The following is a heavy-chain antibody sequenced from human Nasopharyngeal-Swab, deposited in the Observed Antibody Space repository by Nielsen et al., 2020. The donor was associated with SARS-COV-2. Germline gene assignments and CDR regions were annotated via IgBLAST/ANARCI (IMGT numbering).Heavy chain of an antibody. J-gene: IGHJ6*02. D-gene: IGHD2-2*01. V-gene: IGHV1-3*01. CDR3: ARPLVPAALRYYYYGMDV. CDR2: INAGSGNT. CDR1: GDTITSSA. Sequence: ASAQVTCKAAGDTITSSAMNWVRQAPGQRLEGMGWINAGSGNTKYSQKFQGRVTITRDTSASTAYMELSSLRSEDTAVYYCARPLVPAALRYYYYGMDVWGQGTTVTVSS.